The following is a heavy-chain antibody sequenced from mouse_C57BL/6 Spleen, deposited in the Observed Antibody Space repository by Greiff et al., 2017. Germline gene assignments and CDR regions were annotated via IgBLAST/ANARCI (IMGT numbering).Heavy chain of an antibody. CDR3: ARDGGLRRPPYYYAMDY. D-gene: IGHD2-4*01. Sequence: QVQLQQSGAELVKPGASVKISCKASGYAFSSYWMNWVKQRPGKGLEWIGQIYPGDGDTNYNGKFKGKATLTADKSSSTAYMQLSSLTSEDSAVYFCARDGGLRRPPYYYAMDYWGQGTSVTVSS. J-gene: IGHJ4*01. CDR1: GYAFSSYW. CDR2: IYPGDGDT. V-gene: IGHV1-80*01.